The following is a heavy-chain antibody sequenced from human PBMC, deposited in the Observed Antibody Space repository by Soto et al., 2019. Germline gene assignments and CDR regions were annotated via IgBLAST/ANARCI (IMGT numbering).Heavy chain of an antibody. J-gene: IGHJ6*02. V-gene: IGHV1-69*01. CDR2: IIPIYGTA. CDR1: GGTFSSFT. D-gene: IGHD1-26*01. CDR3: AKDRRADWESYYYYAMDV. Sequence: QVQLVQSGAEVKKPGSSVKVSCKASGGTFSSFTISWVRQAPGQGLEWMGGIIPIYGTANYAQKFQGRVTINADASTRTAYMELSSVRSEDTAVYYCAKDRRADWESYYYYAMDVWGQETTVTVSS.